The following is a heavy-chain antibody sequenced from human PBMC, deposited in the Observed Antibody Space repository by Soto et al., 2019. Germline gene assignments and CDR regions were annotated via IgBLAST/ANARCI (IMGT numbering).Heavy chain of an antibody. Sequence: QVQLVQSGAEVKKSGASVMVSCKASGYTFTGYYIHWVRHTPGQGLEWMGWINPNNGGTNYVQKFQGRVTMTRDTSISTAYMELRRLTSDDMAVYYCARDLPIVGTTTWDYWGQGTLVTVSS. CDR1: GYTFTGYY. D-gene: IGHD1-26*01. CDR2: INPNNGGT. V-gene: IGHV1-2*02. J-gene: IGHJ4*02. CDR3: ARDLPIVGTTTWDY.